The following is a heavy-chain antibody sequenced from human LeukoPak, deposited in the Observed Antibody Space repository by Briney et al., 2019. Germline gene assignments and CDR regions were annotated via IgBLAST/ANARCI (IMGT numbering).Heavy chain of an antibody. CDR1: GYTFTSYY. J-gene: IGHJ4*02. CDR2: INPSGGTT. Sequence: RASLKLSCKASGYTFTSYYMHWVRQAPGQGLEWMGIINPSGGTTSYAQKFQGRVTMTRDTTTSTAYMEMSSLRSEATAVYYCARVTIIKWDYFDYSGQGNLGTVSS. V-gene: IGHV1-46*01. D-gene: IGHD4-17*01. CDR3: ARVTIIKWDYFDY.